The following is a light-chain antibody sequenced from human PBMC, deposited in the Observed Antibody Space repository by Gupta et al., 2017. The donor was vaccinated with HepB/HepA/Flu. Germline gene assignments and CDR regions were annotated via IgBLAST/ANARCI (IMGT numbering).Light chain of an antibody. V-gene: IGKV3-15*01. CDR3: QQYNNWPRT. J-gene: IGKJ1*01. CDR2: GAS. CDR1: QIVSSN. Sequence: EIVMTQSPATLSVSPGERATLSCRASQIVSSNSAWYQQKHGPPPRLLIYGASTRATGIPARFSGSGSGTEFTLTISSLQSEDFAVYYCQQYNNWPRTFGQGTKVEIK.